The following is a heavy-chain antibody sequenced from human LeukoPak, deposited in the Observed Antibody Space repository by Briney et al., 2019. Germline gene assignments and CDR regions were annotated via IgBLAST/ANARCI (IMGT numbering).Heavy chain of an antibody. CDR1: GFTFSSYS. D-gene: IGHD6-19*01. V-gene: IGHV3-21*01. J-gene: IGHJ5*02. CDR3: AREYSSGWSTTSFDP. CDR2: ISSSSSYI. Sequence: PGGSLRLSCAASGFTFSSYSMNWVRQAPGKGLEWVSSISSSSSYIYYADSVKGRFTISRDNAKNSLYLQMNSLRAEDTAVYYCAREYSSGWSTTSFDPWGQGTLVTVSS.